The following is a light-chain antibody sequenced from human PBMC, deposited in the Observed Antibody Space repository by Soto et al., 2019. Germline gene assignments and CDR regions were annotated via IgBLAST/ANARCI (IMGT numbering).Light chain of an antibody. CDR1: QSISTN. CDR2: GAS. Sequence: DIQMTQSPSSLSASLGDRVTITCRASQSISTNFNWYQQKPGKAPKLLIYGASSLQSGVPSRFSGSGSGTDFTLTISSLQPEDFATYYCQQSYNAPRTFGQGTKVEFK. J-gene: IGKJ1*01. CDR3: QQSYNAPRT. V-gene: IGKV1-39*01.